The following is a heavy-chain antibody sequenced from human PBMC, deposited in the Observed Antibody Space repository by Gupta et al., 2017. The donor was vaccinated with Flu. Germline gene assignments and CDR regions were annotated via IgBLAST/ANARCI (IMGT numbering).Heavy chain of an antibody. CDR2: INHSGST. CDR3: ARNPPRVVVVPAARVSYYYYMDV. CDR1: GGSFSGYY. V-gene: IGHV4-34*01. Sequence: QVQLQQWGAGLLKPSETLSLTCAVYGGSFSGYYWSWIRQPPGKGLEWIGEINHSGSTNYNPSLKSRVTISVDTSKNQFSLKLSSVTAADTAVYYCARNPPRVVVVPAARVSYYYYMDVWGKGTTVTASS. D-gene: IGHD2-2*01. J-gene: IGHJ6*03.